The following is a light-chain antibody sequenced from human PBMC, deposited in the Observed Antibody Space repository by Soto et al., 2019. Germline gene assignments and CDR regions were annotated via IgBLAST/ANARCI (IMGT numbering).Light chain of an antibody. CDR1: QSVSSNY. V-gene: IGKV3-20*01. J-gene: IGKJ4*01. Sequence: EIVLTQSPGTLSLSPGERVTLSCRASQSVSSNYLAWYQQKPGQAPRLLIYSASSRATGIPDRFSGSGSGTDFTLTINRLEPEDFAVYYCQQYGGSPRVTFCGGTKVEIK. CDR3: QQYGGSPRVT. CDR2: SAS.